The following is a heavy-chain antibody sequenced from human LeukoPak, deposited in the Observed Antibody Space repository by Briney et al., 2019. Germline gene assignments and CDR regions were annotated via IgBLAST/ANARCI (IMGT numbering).Heavy chain of an antibody. CDR3: AKDRRACSSSSCYYRFDY. CDR2: ISDSGGST. D-gene: IGHD2-2*01. J-gene: IGHJ4*02. Sequence: GGSLRLSCAASEFTFSSYAMSWVRQAPGKGLEWVSAISDSGGSTYYADSVKGRFTVSRDNSKNTVYLQMNSLRAEDTAVYYCAKDRRACSSSSCYYRFDYWGQGTLVTVSS. V-gene: IGHV3-23*01. CDR1: EFTFSSYA.